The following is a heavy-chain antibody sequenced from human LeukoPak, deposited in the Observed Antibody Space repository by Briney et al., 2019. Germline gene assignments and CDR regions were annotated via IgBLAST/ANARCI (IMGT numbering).Heavy chain of an antibody. CDR3: AKARGIAAQFDP. CDR2: ISWNSGSI. Sequence: PGRSLRLSCAAPGFTFDDYAMHWVRQAPGKGLEWVSGISWNSGSIGYADSVKGRFTISRDNAKNSLYLQMNSLRAEDTALYYCAKARGIAAQFDPWGQGTLVTVSS. D-gene: IGHD6-13*01. CDR1: GFTFDDYA. V-gene: IGHV3-9*01. J-gene: IGHJ5*02.